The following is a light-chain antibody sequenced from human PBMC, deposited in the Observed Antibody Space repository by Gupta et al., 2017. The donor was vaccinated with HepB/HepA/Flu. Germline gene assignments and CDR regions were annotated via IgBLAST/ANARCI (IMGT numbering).Light chain of an antibody. V-gene: IGLV2-14*01. Sequence: QSALTQPASVSGSPGQSITISCPGTSSDIGAYNYVSWYQQHPGKAPKLMIYDVSNRPSGVSNRFSGSKSDNTASLTISGLQAEDEADYFCSSYTSRSTWMFGGGTKLTVL. CDR1: SSDIGAYNY. CDR3: SSYTSRSTWM. CDR2: DVS. J-gene: IGLJ3*02.